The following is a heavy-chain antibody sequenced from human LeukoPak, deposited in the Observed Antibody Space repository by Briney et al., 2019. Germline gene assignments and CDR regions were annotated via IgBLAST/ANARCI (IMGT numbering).Heavy chain of an antibody. V-gene: IGHV1-3*01. CDR3: ARVSGGDY. J-gene: IGHJ4*02. Sequence: KFQARVTITRDTSASTAYMELRSLRSDDTAVYYCARVSGGDYWGQGTLVTVSS. D-gene: IGHD3-10*01.